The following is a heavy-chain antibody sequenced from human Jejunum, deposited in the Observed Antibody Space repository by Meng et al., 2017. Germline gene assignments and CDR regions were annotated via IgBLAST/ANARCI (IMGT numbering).Heavy chain of an antibody. CDR3: ARFTGSYYYFDD. Sequence: GGSLRLSCAASGFTFSTYSMNWVRQAPGKGLEWVSSISSTSSYIYYADSVKGRFTISRDNAKNSLYLQMSSLRAEDTAVYYCARFTGSYYYFDDWGQGTLVTVAS. V-gene: IGHV3-21*01. D-gene: IGHD3-10*01. CDR1: GFTFSTYS. J-gene: IGHJ4*02. CDR2: ISSTSSYI.